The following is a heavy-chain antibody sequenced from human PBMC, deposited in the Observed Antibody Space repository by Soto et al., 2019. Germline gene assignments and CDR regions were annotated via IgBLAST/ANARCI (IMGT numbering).Heavy chain of an antibody. CDR1: GGSIRSGDYY. V-gene: IGHV4-30-4*01. CDR2: IYYSGST. CDR3: ARYEAVTKRMFWFDP. D-gene: IGHD4-4*01. J-gene: IGHJ5*02. Sequence: QVQLQESGPGLVKPSQTLSLTCTVSGGSIRSGDYYWSWIRQPPGKGLEWIGYIYYSGSTYYNPSLKSRVTISVDTSKNQFSLKPSSVTAADTAVYYCARYEAVTKRMFWFDPWGQGTLVTVSS.